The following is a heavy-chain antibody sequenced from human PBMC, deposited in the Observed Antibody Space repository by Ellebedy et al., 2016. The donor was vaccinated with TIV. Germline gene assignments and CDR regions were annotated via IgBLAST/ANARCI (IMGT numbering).Heavy chain of an antibody. CDR3: ARRGSYGDYAVQINSWLDT. CDR2: IYQDGSDQ. Sequence: GGSLRLSCAASGFSFRSYWMSWVRQAPGKGLEWVANIYQDGSDQYYVDSVKGRFTISRDNVNKSLFLQMNSLRVEDTAVYYCARRGSYGDYAVQINSWLDTWGQGTLVTVS. CDR1: GFSFRSYW. V-gene: IGHV3-7*01. J-gene: IGHJ5*02. D-gene: IGHD4-17*01.